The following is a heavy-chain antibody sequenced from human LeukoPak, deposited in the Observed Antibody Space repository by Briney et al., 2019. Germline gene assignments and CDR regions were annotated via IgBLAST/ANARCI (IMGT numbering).Heavy chain of an antibody. CDR3: AKDRSPPRYGSGDDAIKYYFDY. J-gene: IGHJ4*02. CDR1: GFTFSRYG. V-gene: IGHV3-30*18. CDR2: ISYDGSNK. D-gene: IGHD3-10*01. Sequence: GGSLRLSCAASGFTFSRYGMHWVRQAPGKGLEWVAVISYDGSNKYYADSVKGRFTISRDNSKNTLYLQMNSLRAEDTAVYYCAKDRSPPRYGSGDDAIKYYFDYWGQGTLVTVSS.